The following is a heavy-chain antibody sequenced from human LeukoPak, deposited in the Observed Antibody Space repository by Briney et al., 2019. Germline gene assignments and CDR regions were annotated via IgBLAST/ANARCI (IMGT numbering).Heavy chain of an antibody. CDR3: AREDSSSNRDYFDY. CDR2: INPNSGGT. V-gene: IGHV1-2*04. CDR1: GYTFTSYY. J-gene: IGHJ4*02. D-gene: IGHD6-6*01. Sequence: ASVKVSCKASGYTFTSYYMHWVRQAPGQGLEWMGWINPNSGGTNYAQKFQGWVTMTRDTSISTAYMELSRLRSDDTAVYYCAREDSSSNRDYFDYWGQGTLVTVSS.